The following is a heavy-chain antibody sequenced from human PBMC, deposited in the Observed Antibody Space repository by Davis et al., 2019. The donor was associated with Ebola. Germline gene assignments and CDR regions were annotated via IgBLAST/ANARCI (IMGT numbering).Heavy chain of an antibody. CDR1: GFTLSSYW. V-gene: IGHV3-74*01. CDR2: INSDGSST. CDR3: AKERSSSWDIYYYGMDV. Sequence: GESPNISCAASGFTLSSYWMHWVRQAPGKGLVWVSRINSDGSSTSYADSVKGRFTISRDNAKNTLYLQMNSLRAEDTALYYCAKERSSSWDIYYYGMDVWGQGTTVTVSS. J-gene: IGHJ6*02. D-gene: IGHD6-13*01.